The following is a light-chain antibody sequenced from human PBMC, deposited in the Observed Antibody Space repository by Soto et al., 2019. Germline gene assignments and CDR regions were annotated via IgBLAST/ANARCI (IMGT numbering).Light chain of an antibody. V-gene: IGLV1-40*01. CDR3: QSYDSRLSAWV. CDR1: SSNIGAGYD. J-gene: IGLJ3*02. CDR2: GNS. Sequence: QPVLTQPPSVSGAPGQRVTISCAGSSSNIGAGYDVHWYQQLPGTAPKLLIYGNSNRPSGVPDRFSGSKSGTSASLAITGLQAEDEADYHCQSYDSRLSAWVFGGGTKVTVL.